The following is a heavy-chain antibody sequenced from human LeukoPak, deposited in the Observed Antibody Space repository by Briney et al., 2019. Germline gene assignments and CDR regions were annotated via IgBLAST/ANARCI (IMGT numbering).Heavy chain of an antibody. J-gene: IGHJ3*02. Sequence: ASVKVSCKVSGYTLTELSMHWVRQAPGQGLEWMGIIKPSGGSTSYAQKFQGRVTMTRDMSTSTVYMELSSLRSEDTAVYYCAREGGVVVVAATPSQAFDIWGQGTMVTVSS. CDR1: GYTLTELS. V-gene: IGHV1-46*01. CDR2: IKPSGGST. CDR3: AREGGVVVVAATPSQAFDI. D-gene: IGHD2-15*01.